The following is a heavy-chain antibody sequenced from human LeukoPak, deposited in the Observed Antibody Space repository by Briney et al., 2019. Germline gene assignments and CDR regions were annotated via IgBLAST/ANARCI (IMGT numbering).Heavy chain of an antibody. CDR1: GFTFSSYA. Sequence: PGGSLRLSCAASGFTFSSYAMHWVRQAPGKGLEGVAVISYDGSNKYYADSVKGRFTIPRDNSKNTLYLQMNSLKTEDTAVYYCTGGRNTSGYYVAFDIWGQGTMVTVSS. D-gene: IGHD3-22*01. J-gene: IGHJ3*02. V-gene: IGHV3-30-3*01. CDR3: TGGRNTSGYYVAFDI. CDR2: ISYDGSNK.